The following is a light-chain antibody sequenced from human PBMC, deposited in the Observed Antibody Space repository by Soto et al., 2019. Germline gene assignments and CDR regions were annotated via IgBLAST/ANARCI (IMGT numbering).Light chain of an antibody. CDR1: WSNIGAGYE. Sequence: QLVLTQPPSVSGAPGQRVTISCTGGWSNIGAGYEVHWYQHLPGTAPKLLIYGVTNRPSGVPDRFSGSRSGTSASLAITGLQAEDEADYYCQSFDSSLSNSWVFGGGTKLT. V-gene: IGLV1-40*01. J-gene: IGLJ3*02. CDR3: QSFDSSLSNSWV. CDR2: GVT.